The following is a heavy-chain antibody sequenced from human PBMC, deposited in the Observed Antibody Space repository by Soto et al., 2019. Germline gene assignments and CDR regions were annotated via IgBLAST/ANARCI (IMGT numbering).Heavy chain of an antibody. CDR2: INPSGGST. Sequence: QVQLVQSGAEVKKPGASVKVSCKASGYTFTSYYMHWVRQAPGQGLEWMGIINPSGGSTSYAPKFQGRVTMTRDTSTSTVYMELSSLRSEDTAVYYCSRGEGIKWFDPWCQGTLVTVSS. CDR3: SRGEGIKWFDP. J-gene: IGHJ5*02. CDR1: GYTFTSYY. D-gene: IGHD1-26*01. V-gene: IGHV1-46*01.